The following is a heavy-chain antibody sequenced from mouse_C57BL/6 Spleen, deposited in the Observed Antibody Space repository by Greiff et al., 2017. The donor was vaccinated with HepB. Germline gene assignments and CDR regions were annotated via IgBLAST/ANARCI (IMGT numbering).Heavy chain of an antibody. CDR2: FYPGSGSI. V-gene: IGHV1-62-2*01. CDR3: ARHERGYYYGSSPWFAY. CDR1: GYTFTEYT. Sequence: QVQLQRSGAELVKPGASVKLSCKASGYTFTEYTIHWVKQRSGQGLEWIGWFYPGSGSIKYSEKFKDKATLTADKSSSTVYMELSKLTSEDSAVYFCARHERGYYYGSSPWFAYWGQGTLVTVSA. D-gene: IGHD1-1*01. J-gene: IGHJ3*01.